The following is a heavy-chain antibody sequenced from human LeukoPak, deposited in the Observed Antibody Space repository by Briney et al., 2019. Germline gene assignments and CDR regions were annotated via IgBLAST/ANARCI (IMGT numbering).Heavy chain of an antibody. CDR1: GYSFTSYW. CDR2: IDPSDSYT. CDR3: ARRGYDILTGYPDYFGY. Sequence: GESLRISCKGSGYSFTSYWISWVRQMPGKGLEWMGRIDPSDSYTNYSPSFQGHVTISADKSISTAYLQWSSLKASDTAMYYCARRGYDILTGYPDYFGYWGQGTLVTVSS. J-gene: IGHJ4*02. V-gene: IGHV5-10-1*01. D-gene: IGHD3-9*01.